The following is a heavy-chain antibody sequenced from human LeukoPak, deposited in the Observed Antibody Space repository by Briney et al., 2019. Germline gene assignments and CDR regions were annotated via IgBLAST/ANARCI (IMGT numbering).Heavy chain of an antibody. Sequence: SQTLSLTCTVSGGSIGSGSYYWNWIRQPAGKALEWIGRIYTSGSINYNPSLKSRVTISVDTSKNQFSLKLSSVTAADTAVYYCAASHSSSWPFDYWGQGTLVTVSS. CDR3: AASHSSSWPFDY. CDR2: IYTSGSI. J-gene: IGHJ4*02. D-gene: IGHD6-13*01. CDR1: GGSIGSGSYY. V-gene: IGHV4-61*02.